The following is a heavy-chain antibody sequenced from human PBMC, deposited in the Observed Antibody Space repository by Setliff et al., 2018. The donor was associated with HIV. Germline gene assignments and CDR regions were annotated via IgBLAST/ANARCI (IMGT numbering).Heavy chain of an antibody. Sequence: NPSETLSLTCTVSGGSISSYYWSWIRQPPGKGLEWIGYIYYSGSTNYNPSLKSRVTISVDTSKNQFSLKLSSVTAADTAVYYCASGEYNYGYRFDYWGQGTLVTVSS. J-gene: IGHJ4*02. CDR1: GGSISSYY. V-gene: IGHV4-59*01. CDR2: IYYSGST. D-gene: IGHD5-18*01. CDR3: ASGEYNYGYRFDY.